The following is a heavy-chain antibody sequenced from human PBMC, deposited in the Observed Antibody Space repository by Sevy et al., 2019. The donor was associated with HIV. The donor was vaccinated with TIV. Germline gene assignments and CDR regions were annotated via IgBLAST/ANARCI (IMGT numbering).Heavy chain of an antibody. J-gene: IGHJ4*02. CDR2: LSFGCGEI. CDR1: GFTFSKYS. Sequence: GGSLRLSCAASGFTFSKYSMSWVRQPPGKGLEWVSTLSFGCGEINYADCVKGRFTISSTNSKSSVYLQMNNLRPEDTDVYYCAREGCTKPHDYWGQGTLVTVSS. D-gene: IGHD2-8*01. V-gene: IGHV3-23*01. CDR3: AREGCTKPHDY.